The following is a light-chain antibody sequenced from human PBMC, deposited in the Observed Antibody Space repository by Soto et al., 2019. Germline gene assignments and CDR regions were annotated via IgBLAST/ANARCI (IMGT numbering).Light chain of an antibody. CDR1: TSDIGSNT. CDR2: ANN. Sequence: QSVLTQPPSASGTPGQKITISCSGSTSDIGSNTVNWYQQVPGTATKLLIYANNQRPSGVPDRFSGSKSGTSASLAISGLQSEDEADYYCEAWDDSLNGPVFGGGTKVTVL. V-gene: IGLV1-44*01. CDR3: EAWDDSLNGPV. J-gene: IGLJ3*02.